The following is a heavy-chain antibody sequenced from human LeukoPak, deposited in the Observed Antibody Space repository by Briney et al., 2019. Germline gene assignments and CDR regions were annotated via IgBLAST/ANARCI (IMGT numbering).Heavy chain of an antibody. D-gene: IGHD3-22*01. V-gene: IGHV4-59*01. Sequence: SETLSLTCTVSGGSISSYFWSWIRQPPGMGLEWIGYVYYSGSPNYNPSLKSRVTISVDTSKSQFSLRLRSVTAADTAVYYCARVFDDYYDSSADPPLWFDPWGQGTLVTVSS. J-gene: IGHJ5*02. CDR2: VYYSGSP. CDR1: GGSISSYF. CDR3: ARVFDDYYDSSADPPLWFDP.